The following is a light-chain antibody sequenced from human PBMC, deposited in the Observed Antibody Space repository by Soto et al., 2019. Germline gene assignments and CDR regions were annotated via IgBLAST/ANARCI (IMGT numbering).Light chain of an antibody. J-gene: IGLJ2*01. V-gene: IGLV1-40*01. CDR2: GNS. Sequence: QSVLTQPHSVSGAPGQRVTISCTGSSSNIGAGYDVHWYQQLPGTAPKLLIYGNSNRPSGVPDRFSGSKSGTSASLAITGLQAEDEADYYCQSYDSSLRGSVVFGGGTKVTVL. CDR3: QSYDSSLRGSVV. CDR1: SSNIGAGYD.